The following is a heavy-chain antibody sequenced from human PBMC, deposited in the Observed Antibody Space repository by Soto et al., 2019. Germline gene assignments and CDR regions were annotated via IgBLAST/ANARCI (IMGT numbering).Heavy chain of an antibody. CDR1: GFTFSSYA. Sequence: VQLVESGGGVVQPGRSLRLSCAASGFTFSSYAMHWVRQAPGKGLEWVAVISYDGSNKYYADSVKGRFTISRDNSKNTLYLQMNSLRAEDTAVYYCARGASSTYYDILTGYDYWGQGTLVTVSS. V-gene: IGHV3-30-3*01. J-gene: IGHJ4*02. CDR2: ISYDGSNK. CDR3: ARGASSTYYDILTGYDY. D-gene: IGHD3-9*01.